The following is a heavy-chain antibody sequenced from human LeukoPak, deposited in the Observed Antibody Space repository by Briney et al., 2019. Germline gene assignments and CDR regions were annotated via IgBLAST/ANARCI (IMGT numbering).Heavy chain of an antibody. D-gene: IGHD2-15*01. CDR2: ISSSSSYI. J-gene: IGHJ6*02. CDR3: ARDQVVQGAPDYGMDV. Sequence: TGGSLRLSCAASGFTFSSYSMNWVRQAPGKGLEWVSSISSSSSYIYYADSVKGRFTISRDNAKNSLYLQMNSLRAEDTAVYYCARDQVVQGAPDYGMDVWGQGTTVTVSS. V-gene: IGHV3-21*01. CDR1: GFTFSSYS.